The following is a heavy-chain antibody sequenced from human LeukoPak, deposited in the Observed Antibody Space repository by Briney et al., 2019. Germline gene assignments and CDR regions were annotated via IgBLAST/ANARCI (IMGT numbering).Heavy chain of an antibody. Sequence: GASVKVSCKASGYTFTSYGISWVGQAPGQGLEWMGWISAYNGNTNYAQKLQGRVTMTPDTSTSTAYMELRSLRSDDTAVYYCARGSYYYGSDNWFDPWGQGTLVTVSS. D-gene: IGHD3-10*01. J-gene: IGHJ5*02. V-gene: IGHV1-18*01. CDR1: GYTFTSYG. CDR3: ARGSYYYGSDNWFDP. CDR2: ISAYNGNT.